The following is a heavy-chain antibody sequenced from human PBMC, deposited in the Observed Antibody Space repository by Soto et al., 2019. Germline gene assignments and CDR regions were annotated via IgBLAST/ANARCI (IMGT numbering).Heavy chain of an antibody. V-gene: IGHV3-9*01. D-gene: IGHD3-3*01. J-gene: IGHJ6*03. CDR2: ISWNSGSI. CDR3: AKDMTDSEYYYYYMDV. Sequence: GGSLSLSCAASGFTFDDYAMHWVRQAPGKGLEWVSGISWNSGSIGYADSVKGRFTISRDNAKNSLYLQMNSLRAEDTALYYCAKDMTDSEYYYYYMDVWGKGTTVTVSS. CDR1: GFTFDDYA.